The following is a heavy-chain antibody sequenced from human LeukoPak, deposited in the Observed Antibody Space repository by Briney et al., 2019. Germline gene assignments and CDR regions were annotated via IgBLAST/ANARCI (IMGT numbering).Heavy chain of an antibody. CDR3: ARDNGYYDSSGYYEAFGSFDY. Sequence: ASVKVSCKASGYTFTGYYMHWVRQAPGQGLEWMGWINPNSGGTNYAQKFQGRVTMTRDTSISTAYMELSRLRSDDTAVYYCARDNGYYDSSGYYEAFGSFDYWGQGTLVTVSS. J-gene: IGHJ4*02. D-gene: IGHD3-22*01. CDR1: GYTFTGYY. V-gene: IGHV1-2*02. CDR2: INPNSGGT.